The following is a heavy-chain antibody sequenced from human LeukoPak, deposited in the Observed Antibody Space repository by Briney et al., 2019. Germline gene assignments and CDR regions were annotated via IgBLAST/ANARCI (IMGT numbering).Heavy chain of an antibody. Sequence: GGSLRLSGAVSGFTVSSNSMSWVRQPPGKGVEWVSILYSGGGTDYADSVKGRFTISRDNSKNTLYLGMNSLRVEDTAVYYCAREYCSGGSCYRRQYYFDYWGQGTLVTVSS. V-gene: IGHV3-53*01. CDR3: AREYCSGGSCYRRQYYFDY. J-gene: IGHJ4*02. CDR1: GFTVSSNS. D-gene: IGHD2-15*01. CDR2: LYSGGGT.